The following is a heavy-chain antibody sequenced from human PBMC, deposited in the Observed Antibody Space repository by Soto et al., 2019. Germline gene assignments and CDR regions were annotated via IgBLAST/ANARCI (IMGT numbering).Heavy chain of an antibody. D-gene: IGHD3-3*01. J-gene: IGHJ4*02. CDR2: IHYSGST. CDR3: ARVGDFWAVTSEFGYFDY. V-gene: IGHV4-59*01. Sequence: QVQLQESGPGLVKPSETLSLTCTVSGGSISSYYWSWIRQPPGKGLEWIGYIHYSGSTNYNPSLKSRVTISVDTSKNQFSLKLSSVTAADTGVYYCARVGDFWAVTSEFGYFDYWGQGTLVTVSS. CDR1: GGSISSYY.